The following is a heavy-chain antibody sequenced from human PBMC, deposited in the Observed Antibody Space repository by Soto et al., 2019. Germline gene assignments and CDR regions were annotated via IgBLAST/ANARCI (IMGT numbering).Heavy chain of an antibody. Sequence: QVQLQESGPGLVTPSETLSLTCTVSGGSIRPYYWSWIRQPPGKGLEWIGYIYYTGSTNYNSSLKSRVTMSLDTSKNQFSLKLNSVTAADTAPYYCARGSPMSSSFPLDFWGQGTLVAVSS. CDR3: ARGSPMSSSFPLDF. D-gene: IGHD6-6*01. J-gene: IGHJ4*02. CDR2: IYYTGST. V-gene: IGHV4-59*01. CDR1: GGSIRPYY.